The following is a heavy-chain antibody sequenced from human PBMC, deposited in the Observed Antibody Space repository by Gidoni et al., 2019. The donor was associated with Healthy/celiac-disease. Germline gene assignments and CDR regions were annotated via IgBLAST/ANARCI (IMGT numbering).Heavy chain of an antibody. J-gene: IGHJ4*02. V-gene: IGHV4-39*01. D-gene: IGHD3-9*01. CDR1: GGSISSSSYY. CDR2: IYYSGST. Sequence: QLQLQDSGPGLVKPSETLSLTCPVSGGSISSSSYYWGWIRQPPGKGLEWIGSIYYSGSTYYNPSLKSRVTISVDTSKNQFSLKLSSVTAADTAVYYCARIRRYFDWGQGTLVTVSS. CDR3: ARIRRYFD.